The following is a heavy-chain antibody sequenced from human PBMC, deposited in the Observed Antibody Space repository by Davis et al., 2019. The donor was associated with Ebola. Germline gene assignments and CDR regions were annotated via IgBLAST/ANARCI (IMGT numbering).Heavy chain of an antibody. V-gene: IGHV4-30-4*01. CDR2: IYYSGST. J-gene: IGHJ4*02. Sequence: MPSETLSLTCTVSGGSISSGDYYWSWIRQPPGKGLEWIGYIYYSGSTYYNPSLKSRVTISVDTSKNQFSLKLSSVTAADTAVYYCAEQLGWLRFFDYWGQGTLVTVSS. CDR3: AEQLGWLRFFDY. D-gene: IGHD5-12*01. CDR1: GGSISSGDYY.